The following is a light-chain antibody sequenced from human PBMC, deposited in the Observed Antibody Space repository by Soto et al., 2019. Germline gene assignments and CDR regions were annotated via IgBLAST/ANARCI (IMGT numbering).Light chain of an antibody. Sequence: EIVLTQFPGALPLSPGERVTLSCRASQTANNTYLAWYQQKSGQAHKFLIYGASTRAAVIPDRFSGSGSVTDFTLTISRLEPEDFVVYYCQQYCSLPPTFGGGTKVEIK. CDR2: GAS. V-gene: IGKV3-20*01. CDR1: QTANNTY. J-gene: IGKJ4*01. CDR3: QQYCSLPPT.